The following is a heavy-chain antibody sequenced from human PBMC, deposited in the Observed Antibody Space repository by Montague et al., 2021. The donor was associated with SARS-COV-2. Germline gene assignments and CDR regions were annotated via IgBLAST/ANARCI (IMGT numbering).Heavy chain of an antibody. CDR1: GGSISSETSY. CDR2: MSSSGGA. V-gene: IGHV4-39*01. J-gene: IGHJ6*02. Sequence: SETLSLTCTVSGGSISSETSYWGCLRQPPGKRLEWIGAMSSSGGAYYPPSLKGRVTISVDTSTNQSVLNLTFSTAADTSVYHCAKQWWELLSRDYSYYYGMDVWGQGTMVTVSS. CDR3: AKQWWELLSRDYSYYYGMDV. D-gene: IGHD2-15*01.